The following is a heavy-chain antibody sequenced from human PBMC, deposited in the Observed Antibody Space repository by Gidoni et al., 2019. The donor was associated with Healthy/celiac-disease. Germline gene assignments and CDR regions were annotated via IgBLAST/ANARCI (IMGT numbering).Heavy chain of an antibody. D-gene: IGHD3-3*01. CDR3: ARGAKYHDFSNWFDP. J-gene: IGHJ5*02. CDR2: ISDSGDTT. Sequence: EVQLLESGGALGQPGESLRLSCTASGSIFSRHRMSWVRQAPGKGLEWGSAISDSGDTTYYADSVKGRFTISRDNSKNTLYLHMNSLTAEDRAIYYCARGAKYHDFSNWFDPWGQGTLVTVSS. V-gene: IGHV3-23*01. CDR1: GSIFSRHR.